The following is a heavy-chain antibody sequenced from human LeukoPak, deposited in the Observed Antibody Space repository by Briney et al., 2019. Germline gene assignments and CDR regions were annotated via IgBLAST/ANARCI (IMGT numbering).Heavy chain of an antibody. V-gene: IGHV3-30*04. Sequence: SGGSLRLSCAASGFTFSSYAMHWVRQAPGKGREGVTVISYDGRNKYCVDSVKGRFTISRDNSKNTLYLQMNSLRAEDTAVYYCARDYYGSGSYAALYYYYYGMDVWGQGTTVTVSS. D-gene: IGHD3-10*01. J-gene: IGHJ6*02. CDR1: GFTFSSYA. CDR2: ISYDGRNK. CDR3: ARDYYGSGSYAALYYYYYGMDV.